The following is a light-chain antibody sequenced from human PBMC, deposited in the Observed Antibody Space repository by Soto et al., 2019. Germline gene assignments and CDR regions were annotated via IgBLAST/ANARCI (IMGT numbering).Light chain of an antibody. V-gene: IGKV3-15*01. CDR2: GAS. Sequence: EIVMTQSPATLSVSPGERATLSCRASQSVSSNLARYQQKPGQAPRLLIYGASTRATGIPARFSGSGSGTEFTCTISSLQSEDFAVYYCQQYNNWPLWTFGQGTKVEIK. CDR3: QQYNNWPLWT. J-gene: IGKJ1*01. CDR1: QSVSSN.